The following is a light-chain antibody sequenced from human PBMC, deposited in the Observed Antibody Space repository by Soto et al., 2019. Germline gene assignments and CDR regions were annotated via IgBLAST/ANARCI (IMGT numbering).Light chain of an antibody. Sequence: QSVLTQPPSASGTPGQRVSISCSGSSSNIGSNAVNWFQQFPGTAPKLLIYTNDQRPPGVPDRFSGSKSGTSASLGISGLQSEDEADYYCAAWDDSLNGLVFGGGTKLTVL. J-gene: IGLJ2*01. V-gene: IGLV1-44*01. CDR2: TND. CDR3: AAWDDSLNGLV. CDR1: SSNIGSNA.